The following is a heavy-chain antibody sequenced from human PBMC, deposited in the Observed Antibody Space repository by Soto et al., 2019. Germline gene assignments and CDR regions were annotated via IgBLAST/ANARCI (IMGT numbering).Heavy chain of an antibody. CDR1: GGSFSGYY. Sequence: PSETLSLTCAVYGGSFSGYYWSWIRQPPGKGLEWIGEINHSGSTNYNPSLKSRVTISVDTSKNQFSLKLSSVTAADTAVYYCARVGYSYGLDYWGQGTLVTVSS. D-gene: IGHD5-18*01. CDR2: INHSGST. CDR3: ARVGYSYGLDY. J-gene: IGHJ4*02. V-gene: IGHV4-34*01.